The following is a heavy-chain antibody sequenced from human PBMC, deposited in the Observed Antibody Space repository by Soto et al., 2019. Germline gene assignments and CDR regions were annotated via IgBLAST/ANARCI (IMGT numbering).Heavy chain of an antibody. CDR2: IIPMFPTA. Sequence: SVKVSCKASGGTFSNHAISWVRQAPGQGLEWVGGIIPMFPTADYAQRFQGRVTITADDSTTTVYMELSGLRSEDTAMYYCARDDATYCGGDCYRYFYYGMDVWGQGTTVTVYS. D-gene: IGHD2-21*02. J-gene: IGHJ6*02. CDR3: ARDDATYCGGDCYRYFYYGMDV. CDR1: GGTFSNHA. V-gene: IGHV1-69*13.